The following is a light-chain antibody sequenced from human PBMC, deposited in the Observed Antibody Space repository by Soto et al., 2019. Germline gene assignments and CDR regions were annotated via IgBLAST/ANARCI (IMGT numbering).Light chain of an antibody. CDR3: QKYNSPSGP. CDR2: GAS. J-gene: IGKJ1*01. CDR1: QSVSSK. V-gene: IGKV3-15*01. Sequence: EIVMTQSPATLSVSPGEGATLSCRASQSVSSKLAWYQQKPGQAPRLLIYGASTRATGIPARFSGSGSGTEFTLSLSSLQSEDSAVYYCQKYNSPSGPVGQGTKG.